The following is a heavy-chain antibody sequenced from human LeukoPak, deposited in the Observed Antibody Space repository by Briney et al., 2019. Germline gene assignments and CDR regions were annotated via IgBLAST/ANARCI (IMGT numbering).Heavy chain of an antibody. V-gene: IGHV1-69*05. J-gene: IGHJ6*03. CDR3: ARSRTLGWPQDSYCSSTSCSNAPIYYYYMDV. CDR2: IIPIFGTA. D-gene: IGHD2-2*01. Sequence: ASVKVSCKASGGTFSSYAISWVRQAPGQGLEWMGGIIPIFGTANYAQKFQGRVTITTDESTSTAYMELSSLRSEDTAVYYCARSRTLGWPQDSYCSSTSCSNAPIYYYYMDVWGKGTTVTVSS. CDR1: GGTFSSYA.